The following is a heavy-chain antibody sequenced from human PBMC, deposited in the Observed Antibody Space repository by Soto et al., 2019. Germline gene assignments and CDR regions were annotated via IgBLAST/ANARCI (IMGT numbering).Heavy chain of an antibody. V-gene: IGHV3-23*01. Sequence: EVHVLESGGGLVQPGGSLRLSCAASGFTVGSYAMTWVRQAPGKGLEWVSGSSGSGDETYYADSVKGRFTVSRDNSKNTLYLQMNSLRAEDTALYYCANRLAATLVTPRLLYWGHGTLVTVSS. D-gene: IGHD6-25*01. CDR1: GFTVGSYA. J-gene: IGHJ4*01. CDR2: SSGSGDET. CDR3: ANRLAATLVTPRLLY.